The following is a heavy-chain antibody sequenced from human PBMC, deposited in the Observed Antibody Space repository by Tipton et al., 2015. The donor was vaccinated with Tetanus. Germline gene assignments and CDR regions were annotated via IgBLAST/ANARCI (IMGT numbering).Heavy chain of an antibody. CDR2: VSHSGST. Sequence: LTCTVSGGSINSVNYYWSWIRQPPGKGLEWIGYVSHSGSTKYNPSLKSRVTISVDTSKNQFSLKLRSVTAADTAVYYCARDSNFYSYSYKGMDVWGQGTTVTVSS. CDR3: ARDSNFYSYSYKGMDV. J-gene: IGHJ6*02. V-gene: IGHV4-61*01. D-gene: IGHD4-11*01. CDR1: GGSINSVNYY.